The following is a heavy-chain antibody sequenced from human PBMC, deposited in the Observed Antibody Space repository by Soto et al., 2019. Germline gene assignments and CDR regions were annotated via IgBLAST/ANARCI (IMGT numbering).Heavy chain of an antibody. CDR1: GFTFSTYG. J-gene: IGHJ5*01. D-gene: IGHD3-16*01. CDR2: ISFDGNIK. CDR3: AKVSEGSMITFGGVIAS. V-gene: IGHV3-30*18. Sequence: QVQLVESGGGVVQPGRSLRLSCAASGFTFSTYGMPWVRQAPGKGLEGVAVISFDGNIKYYADSVKGRFPISRDSSKTTLFLQMDSLRAEDTAVYFCAKVSEGSMITFGGVIASWGQGTLVTVSS.